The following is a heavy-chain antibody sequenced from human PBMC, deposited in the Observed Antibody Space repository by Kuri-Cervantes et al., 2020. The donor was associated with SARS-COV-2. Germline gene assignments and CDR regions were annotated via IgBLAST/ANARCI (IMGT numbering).Heavy chain of an antibody. CDR3: TRVARRVSLYYYYMDV. CDR1: GFTFSSYW. CDR2: IKQDGSEE. V-gene: IGHV3-7*01. J-gene: IGHJ6*03. Sequence: GGSLRLSCAASGFTFSSYWMSWVRQAPGKGLEWVANIKQDGSEEYYVDSVKGRFTISRDNAKNTLYLQMNSLRAEDTAVYYCTRVARRVSLYYYYMDVWGEGTTVTVSS. D-gene: IGHD6-6*01.